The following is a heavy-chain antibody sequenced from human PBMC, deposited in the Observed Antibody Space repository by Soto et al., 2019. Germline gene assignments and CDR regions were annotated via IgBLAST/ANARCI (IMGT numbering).Heavy chain of an antibody. V-gene: IGHV3-48*02. Sequence: EVQLVESGGGLVQPGGSLRLSCAASGFTFSSYNMNWVRQAPGKGLEWVSYISGRSRAIYYADSVKGRFTISRDNAKNSLYLQMNSLTDDDTAVYYCTKDGERGYDMDVWGQGTTVTVSS. J-gene: IGHJ6*02. CDR1: GFTFSSYN. CDR2: ISGRSRAI. D-gene: IGHD1-1*01. CDR3: TKDGERGYDMDV.